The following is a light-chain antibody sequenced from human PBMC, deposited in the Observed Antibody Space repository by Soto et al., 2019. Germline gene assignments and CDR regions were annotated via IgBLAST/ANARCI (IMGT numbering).Light chain of an antibody. J-gene: IGKJ1*01. CDR1: QGSSSW. V-gene: IGKV1-12*01. Sequence: IQMTQSPSYVSAPAGDSVNITCRASQGSSSWLAWYQQKPEKAPKLLIYAASSVQSGVPSRFSGSGSGTHFTLTISRLQPEDFATYYCQQGNSFPWTFGQGTKVDIK. CDR2: AAS. CDR3: QQGNSFPWT.